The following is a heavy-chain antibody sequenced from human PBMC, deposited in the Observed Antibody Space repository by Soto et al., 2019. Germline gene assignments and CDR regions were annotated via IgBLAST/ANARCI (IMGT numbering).Heavy chain of an antibody. CDR1: GFTFSSYG. J-gene: IGHJ4*02. CDR2: ISYDGSNK. Sequence: PGGSLRLSCAASGFTFSSYGMHWVRQAPGKGLEWVAVISYDGSNKYYADSVKGRFTISRDNSKNTLYLQMNSLRAEDTAVYYCAKDLGDTAMVTRGILDYWGRGTLVTVSS. D-gene: IGHD5-18*01. V-gene: IGHV3-30*18. CDR3: AKDLGDTAMVTRGILDY.